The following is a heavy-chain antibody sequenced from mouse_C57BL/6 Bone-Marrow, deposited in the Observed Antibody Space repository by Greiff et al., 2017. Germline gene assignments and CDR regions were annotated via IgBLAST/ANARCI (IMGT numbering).Heavy chain of an antibody. Sequence: QVQLQQSGAELVKPGASVKISCKASGYAFSSYWMNWVKQRPGKGLEWIGQIYPGDGDTNYNGKFKGKATLTADKSSSTAYMQLSSLTSEDSAVYFCARVNYYGSSYGYFDVWGRGTTVTVSS. CDR3: ARVNYYGSSYGYFDV. D-gene: IGHD1-1*01. CDR1: GYAFSSYW. V-gene: IGHV1-80*01. J-gene: IGHJ1*03. CDR2: IYPGDGDT.